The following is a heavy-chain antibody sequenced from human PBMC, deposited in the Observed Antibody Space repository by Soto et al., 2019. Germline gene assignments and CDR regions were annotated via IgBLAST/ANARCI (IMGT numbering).Heavy chain of an antibody. J-gene: IGHJ6*02. D-gene: IGHD5-18*01. CDR1: GFSLSNARMG. CDR2: IFSNDEK. Sequence: SGPTLVNPTETLTLTCTVSGFSLSNARMGVSWIRQPPGKALEWLAHIFSNDEKSYSTSLKSRLTISKDTSKSQVVLTMTNMDPVDTATYYCARILGRGYSYGPKHYYYYGMDVWRQGTTVTVSS. V-gene: IGHV2-26*01. CDR3: ARILGRGYSYGPKHYYYYGMDV.